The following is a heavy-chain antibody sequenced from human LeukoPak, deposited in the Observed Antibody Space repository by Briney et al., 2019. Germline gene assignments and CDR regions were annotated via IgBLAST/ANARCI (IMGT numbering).Heavy chain of an antibody. CDR2: IYYSGST. V-gene: IGHV4-59*01. D-gene: IGHD3-10*01. CDR3: ARVVVRGVFDY. CDR1: GGSISGYY. J-gene: IGHJ4*02. Sequence: TETLSLTCTVSGGSISGYYWSWIRQPPGKGLEWIGYIYYSGSTNYNPSLKSRVTISVDTSKNQFSLKLSSVTAADTAVYYCARVVVRGVFDYWGQGTLVTVSS.